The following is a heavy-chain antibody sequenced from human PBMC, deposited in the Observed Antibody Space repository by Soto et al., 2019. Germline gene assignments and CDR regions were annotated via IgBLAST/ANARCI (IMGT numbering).Heavy chain of an antibody. Sequence: RGSLRLSCAASGFSISTYWMHWVRQVPGKGLMWVSRIKSDGGATNYADSLEGRFTISRDNAKNTVYLQMNNLRADDTAMYYCARGPDPGRNWLDLWGRGTMVTVSS. V-gene: IGHV3-74*01. CDR2: IKSDGGAT. J-gene: IGHJ5*02. CDR1: GFSISTYW. CDR3: ARGPDPGRNWLDL.